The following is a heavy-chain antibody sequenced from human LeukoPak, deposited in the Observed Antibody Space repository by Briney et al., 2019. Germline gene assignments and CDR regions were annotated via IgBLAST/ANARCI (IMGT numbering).Heavy chain of an antibody. CDR3: ARDLEQQLVRYYYYYMDV. D-gene: IGHD6-13*01. J-gene: IGHJ6*03. CDR2: INPNSGGT. V-gene: IGHV1-2*02. CDR1: GYTFTGYY. Sequence: GASVKVSCKASGYTFTGYYMHWVRQAPGQGLEWMGWINPNSGGTNYAQKFQGRVTMTRDTSISTAYMEQSRLRSDDTAVYYCARDLEQQLVRYYYYYMDVWGKGTTVTVSS.